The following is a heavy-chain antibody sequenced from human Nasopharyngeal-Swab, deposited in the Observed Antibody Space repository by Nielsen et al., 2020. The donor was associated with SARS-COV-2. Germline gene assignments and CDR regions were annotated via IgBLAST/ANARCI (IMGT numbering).Heavy chain of an antibody. Sequence: GESLKISCAASGFTFDDYGMSWVRQAPGKGLEWVSGINWNGGSTGYADSVKGRFTISRDNAKNSLYLQMNSLRAEDTALYYCAKDAAGEFQYYYMDVWGKGTTVTVSS. CDR3: AKDAAGEFQYYYMDV. J-gene: IGHJ6*03. D-gene: IGHD2-15*01. CDR2: INWNGGST. CDR1: GFTFDDYG. V-gene: IGHV3-20*04.